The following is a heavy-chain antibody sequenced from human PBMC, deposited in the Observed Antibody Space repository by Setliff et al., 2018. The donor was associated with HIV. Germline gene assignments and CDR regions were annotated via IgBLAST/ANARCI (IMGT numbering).Heavy chain of an antibody. CDR1: GYTFTTYG. CDR2: ISPNFGHT. D-gene: IGHD2-15*01. CDR3: ARGDIVVRSPPFDD. V-gene: IGHV1-18*04. Sequence: ASVKVSCKASGYTFTTYGISWVRQAPGHGLEWMGWISPNFGHTKYAQKFLDRVTMTIDTATSRAYMELRSLRSDDTAVYYCARGDIVVRSPPFDDWGQGTLVTVSS. J-gene: IGHJ4*02.